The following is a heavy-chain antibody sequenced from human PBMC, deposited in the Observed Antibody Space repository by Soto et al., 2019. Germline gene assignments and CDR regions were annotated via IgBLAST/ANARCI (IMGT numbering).Heavy chain of an antibody. Sequence: GGSLRLSCAASGFTFSSYGMHWVRQAPGKGLEWVAVIWYDGSNKYYADSVKGRFTISRDNSKNTLYLQMNSLRAEDTAVYYCARDHDYYDSSGYPVPFDYWGQGTLVTVSS. D-gene: IGHD3-22*01. CDR2: IWYDGSNK. J-gene: IGHJ4*02. V-gene: IGHV3-33*01. CDR1: GFTFSSYG. CDR3: ARDHDYYDSSGYPVPFDY.